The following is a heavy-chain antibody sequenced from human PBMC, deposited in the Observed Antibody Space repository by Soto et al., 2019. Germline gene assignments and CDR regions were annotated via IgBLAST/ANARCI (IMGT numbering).Heavy chain of an antibody. Sequence: QVQLVQSGAEVKKPGASVKVSCKASGYTFTSYAMHWVRQAPGQRLGWMGWINAGNGNTKYSQKFQGRVTITRDTSASTAYMELSSLRSEDTAVYYCARDLGYCSSTSCYLDAFDIWGQGTMVTVSS. V-gene: IGHV1-3*01. D-gene: IGHD2-2*01. CDR1: GYTFTSYA. J-gene: IGHJ3*02. CDR2: INAGNGNT. CDR3: ARDLGYCSSTSCYLDAFDI.